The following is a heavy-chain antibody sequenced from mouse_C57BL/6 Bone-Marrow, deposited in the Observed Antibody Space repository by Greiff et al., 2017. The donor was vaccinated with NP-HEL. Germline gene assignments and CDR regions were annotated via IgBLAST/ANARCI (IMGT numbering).Heavy chain of an antibody. Sequence: QVQLQQPGAELVRPGSSVKLSCKASGYTFTSYWMHWVKQRPIQGLEWIGNIDPSDSETHYNQKFKDKATLTVDTSSSTAYMQLSSLTSEDSAVYYCGRCPYCFGSSYWYFGVWGTGTTVTVAS. V-gene: IGHV1-52*01. CDR1: GYTFTSYW. J-gene: IGHJ1*03. D-gene: IGHD1-1*01. CDR3: GRCPYCFGSSYWYFGV. CDR2: IDPSDSET.